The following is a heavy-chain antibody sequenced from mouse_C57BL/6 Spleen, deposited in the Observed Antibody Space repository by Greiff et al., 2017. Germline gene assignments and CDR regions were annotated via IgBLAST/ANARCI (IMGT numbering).Heavy chain of an antibody. CDR3: ARRRRLGWDFDV. CDR2: IYWDDDK. V-gene: IGHV8-12*01. J-gene: IGHJ1*03. Sequence: QVTLKESGPGILQSSQTLSLTCSFSGFSLSTSGMGVSWIRPPSGQGLEWLAHIYWDDDKRYNPSLKSRPTISKDTSRNQVFLRITCEDTADTATYYCARRRRLGWDFDVWGTGTTVTVSS. D-gene: IGHD4-1*01. CDR1: GFSLSTSGMG.